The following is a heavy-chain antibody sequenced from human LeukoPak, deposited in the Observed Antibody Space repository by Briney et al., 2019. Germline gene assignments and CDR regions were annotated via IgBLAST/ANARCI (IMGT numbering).Heavy chain of an antibody. CDR2: IRSDGSDA. CDR3: AREHYFYYMDG. Sequence: GGSLRLSCAASGFSFSETWMHWVRQVPGKGLVWVSRIRSDGSDARYAESVKGRFTISRDNAKNTLYLQMNSLRDEDTAVYYCAREHYFYYMDGWGKGTTVTVSS. CDR1: GFSFSETW. V-gene: IGHV3-74*01. J-gene: IGHJ6*03.